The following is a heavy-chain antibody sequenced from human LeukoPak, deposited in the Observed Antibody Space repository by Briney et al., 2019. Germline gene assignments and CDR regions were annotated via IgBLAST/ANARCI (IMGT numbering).Heavy chain of an antibody. D-gene: IGHD3-3*01. V-gene: IGHV1-46*03. CDR2: INPSGGST. CDR3: ARDGLYDFWSGYYTTIEY. Sequence: PGASVKVSCKASGYTFTRYYMHWVRQAPGQGLEWMGMINPSGGSTSYAQKFQGRVTMTRDTATSTVYMELSSLRSEDTAVYYCARDGLYDFWSGYYTTIEYWGQGTLVTVSS. CDR1: GYTFTRYY. J-gene: IGHJ4*02.